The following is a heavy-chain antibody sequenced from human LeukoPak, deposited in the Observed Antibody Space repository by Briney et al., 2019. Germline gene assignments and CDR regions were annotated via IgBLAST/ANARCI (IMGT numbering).Heavy chain of an antibody. Sequence: GGSLRLSCAASGFTFSSYSMHWVRQAPGKGLEWVSSITSSSAYIYYADSVKGRFTISRDNAKNSLYLQMNSPRAEDTAVYYCARGSAGATRGAYWGQGTLITVSS. V-gene: IGHV3-21*06. CDR2: ITSSSAYI. D-gene: IGHD1-26*01. CDR1: GFTFSSYS. CDR3: ARGSAGATRGAY. J-gene: IGHJ4*02.